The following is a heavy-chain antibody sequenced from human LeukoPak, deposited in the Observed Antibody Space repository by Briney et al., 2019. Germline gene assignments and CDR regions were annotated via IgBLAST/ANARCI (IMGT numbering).Heavy chain of an antibody. CDR2: ISAYNGNT. Sequence: ASVKVSCKASGYTFTSYGISWVRQAPGQGLEWMGWISAYNGNTNYAQKLQGRVTMTTDTSTSTAYMELRSLRSDDTAVYYCARDGDVLLWFGKTGWYFDLWGRGTLVTVSS. V-gene: IGHV1-18*01. CDR1: GYTFTSYG. D-gene: IGHD3-10*01. J-gene: IGHJ2*01. CDR3: ARDGDVLLWFGKTGWYFDL.